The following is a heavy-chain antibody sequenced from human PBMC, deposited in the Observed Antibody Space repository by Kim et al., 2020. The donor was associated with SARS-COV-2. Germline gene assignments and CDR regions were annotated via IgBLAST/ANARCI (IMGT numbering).Heavy chain of an antibody. D-gene: IGHD5-18*01. J-gene: IGHJ4*02. CDR3: ARGHRGNTAMTKTFDY. V-gene: IGHV7-4-1*02. CDR2: INTNTGNP. Sequence: ASVKVSCKASGYTFTSYAMNWVRQAPGQGLEWMGWINTNTGNPTYAQGFTGRFVFSLDTSVSTAYLQISSLKAEDTAVYYCARGHRGNTAMTKTFDYWGQGTLVTVSS. CDR1: GYTFTSYA.